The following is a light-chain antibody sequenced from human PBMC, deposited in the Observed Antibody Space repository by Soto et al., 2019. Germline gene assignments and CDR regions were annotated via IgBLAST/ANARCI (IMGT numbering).Light chain of an antibody. Sequence: QSALTQPPSASGSPGQSVTISCTGTSSDVGGYNYVSWYQQHPGKAPKLMIYEVSKRPSGVPDRFSGSKSGNTASLTVSVLQAEDEADYYCSSYAGSTDVFGTGTKLTVL. CDR2: EVS. CDR3: SSYAGSTDV. J-gene: IGLJ1*01. V-gene: IGLV2-8*01. CDR1: SSDVGGYNY.